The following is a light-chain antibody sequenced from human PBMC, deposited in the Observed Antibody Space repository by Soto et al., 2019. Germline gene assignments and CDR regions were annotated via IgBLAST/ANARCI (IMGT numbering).Light chain of an antibody. Sequence: DVVLTQTPLSSPVTLGQPASISCRSSQSLVYSDGNTYLSWLQQRPGQPPRLLIYQISNRLSGVPDRLSGSGAGTDFTLTISRVEAEDVGVYYCMQFAHFPRTFGQGTKVEIK. CDR2: QIS. J-gene: IGKJ1*01. CDR1: QSLVYSDGNTY. V-gene: IGKV2-24*01. CDR3: MQFAHFPRT.